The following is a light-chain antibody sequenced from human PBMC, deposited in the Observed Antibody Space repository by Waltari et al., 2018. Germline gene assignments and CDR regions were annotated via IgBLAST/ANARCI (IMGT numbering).Light chain of an antibody. CDR2: GAS. CDR3: HQFGESPDT. CDR1: QNLSSSH. Sequence: ELVLTQPPGTLSLSPGDGPTLSSRPSQNLSSSHLAWYLQKPGQAPRLLMNGASRLATGIPDRFSGSGSGTDFTLTISRLGPEDFAVFYCHQFGESPDTFGQGTRLEIK. V-gene: IGKV3-20*01. J-gene: IGKJ5*01.